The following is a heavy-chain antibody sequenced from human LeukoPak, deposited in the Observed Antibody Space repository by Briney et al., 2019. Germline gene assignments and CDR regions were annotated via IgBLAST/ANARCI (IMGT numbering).Heavy chain of an antibody. Sequence: SVKVSCKASGGTFSSYAISWVRQAPGQGLEWMGGIIPIFGTANYAQKFQGRVTITTDESTSTAYMELSSLRSEDTAVYYCARDRRIAAAGEFDYWGQGTLVTVSS. D-gene: IGHD6-13*01. J-gene: IGHJ4*02. CDR2: IIPIFGTA. CDR3: ARDRRIAAAGEFDY. CDR1: GGTFSSYA. V-gene: IGHV1-69*05.